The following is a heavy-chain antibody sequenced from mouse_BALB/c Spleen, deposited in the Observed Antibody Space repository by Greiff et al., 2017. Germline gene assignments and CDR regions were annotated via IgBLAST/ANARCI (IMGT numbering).Heavy chain of an antibody. CDR2: ISYSGST. J-gene: IGHJ4*01. CDR1: GYSITSDYA. V-gene: IGHV3-2*02. CDR3: ARRLLYAMDY. Sequence: EVKLQESGPGLVKPSQSLSLTCTVTGYSITSDYAWNWIRQFPGNKLEWMGYISYSGSTSYNPSLKSRISITRDTSKNQFFLQLNSVTTEDTATYYCARRLLYAMDYWGQGTSVTVSS. D-gene: IGHD2-13*01.